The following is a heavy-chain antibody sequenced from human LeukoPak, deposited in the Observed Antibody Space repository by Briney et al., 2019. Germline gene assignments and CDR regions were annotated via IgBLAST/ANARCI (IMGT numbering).Heavy chain of an antibody. D-gene: IGHD5-18*01. J-gene: IGHJ4*02. Sequence: SETLSLTCTVSGGSISSYYWSWIRQPPGKGLEWIGYIYYSGSTNYNPSLKSRVTISVDTSKNQFSLKLSSVTAADTAVYYCAREVSYGYGVDYWGQGTLVTVSS. CDR2: IYYSGST. CDR1: GGSISSYY. V-gene: IGHV4-59*01. CDR3: AREVSYGYGVDY.